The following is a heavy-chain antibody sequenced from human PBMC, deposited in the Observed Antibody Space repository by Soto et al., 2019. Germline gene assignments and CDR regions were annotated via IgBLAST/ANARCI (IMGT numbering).Heavy chain of an antibody. V-gene: IGHV3-74*01. CDR1: GSTFSNDW. J-gene: IGHJ6*02. CDR2: INSDGSST. CDR3: ARDRSYSLDV. Sequence: SLRLSCAVSGSTFSNDWMHWVRQAPGKGLVWVSHINSDGSSTSYADFVKGRFTIARDNAKNTVYLQMNSLRAEDTAVYYCARDRSYSLDVWGQGTTVTVSS.